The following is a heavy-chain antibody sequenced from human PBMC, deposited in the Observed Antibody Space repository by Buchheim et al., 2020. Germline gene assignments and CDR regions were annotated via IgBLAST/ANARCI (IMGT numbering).Heavy chain of an antibody. V-gene: IGHV3-48*03. CDR2: ISSSGSTI. CDR3: ARVEWSESRFLEWLLPNWFDP. Sequence: EVQLVESGGGLVQPGGSLRLSCAASGFTFSSYEMNWVRQAPGKGLEWVSYISSSGSTIYYADSVKGRFTISRDNAKNSLYLQMNSLRAEDTAVYYCARVEWSESRFLEWLLPNWFDPWGQGTL. CDR1: GFTFSSYE. J-gene: IGHJ5*02. D-gene: IGHD3-3*01.